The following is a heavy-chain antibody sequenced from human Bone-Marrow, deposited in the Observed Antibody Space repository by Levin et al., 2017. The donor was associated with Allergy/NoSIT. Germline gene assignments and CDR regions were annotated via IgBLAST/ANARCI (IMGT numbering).Heavy chain of an antibody. V-gene: IGHV4-39*07. CDR1: GGSISSSSYY. CDR2: IYYSGST. J-gene: IGHJ4*02. D-gene: IGHD4-17*01. CDR3: ARDADYGDYIHCFDY. Sequence: SETLSLTCTVSGGSISSSSYYWGWIRQPPGKGLEWIGSIYYSGSTYYNPSLKSRVTISVDTSKNQFSLKLSSVTAADTAVYYCARDADYGDYIHCFDYWGQGTLVTVSS.